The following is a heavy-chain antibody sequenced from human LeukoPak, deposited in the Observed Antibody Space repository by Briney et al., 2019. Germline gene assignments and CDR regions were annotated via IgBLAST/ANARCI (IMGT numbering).Heavy chain of an antibody. J-gene: IGHJ4*02. CDR1: GSSVSSGSYY. V-gene: IGHV4-61*01. CDR3: ARDSGSGSYYPDH. CDR2: IYYSGST. Sequence: SETLSLTCTVSGSSVSSGSYYWTWIRQPPGKGLEWIGYIYYSGSTNYNPSLKSRVTISIDTSRNQFSLKLSSVTAADTAVYYCARDSGSGSYYPDHWGQGTLVTVSS. D-gene: IGHD3-10*01.